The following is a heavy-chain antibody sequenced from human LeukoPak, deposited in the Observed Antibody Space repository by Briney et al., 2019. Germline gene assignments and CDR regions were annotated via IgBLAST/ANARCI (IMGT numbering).Heavy chain of an antibody. Sequence: AGGSLRLSCAASGFTFDDYAMHWVRQAPGKGLEWVSGISWNSGSIAYADSVKGRFTISRDNAKNSLYLQMNSLRAEDTALYYCAKSGSGNYVDNWGQGTLVTVSS. V-gene: IGHV3-9*01. CDR1: GFTFDDYA. CDR2: ISWNSGSI. CDR3: AKSGSGNYVDN. D-gene: IGHD3-10*01. J-gene: IGHJ4*02.